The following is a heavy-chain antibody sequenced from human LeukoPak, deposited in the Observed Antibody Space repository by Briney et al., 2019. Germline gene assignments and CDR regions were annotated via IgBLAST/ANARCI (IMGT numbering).Heavy chain of an antibody. CDR1: GFTFSNAW. CDR2: IKSKTDGGTT. CDR3: TTRTTGTTGDDY. V-gene: IGHV3-15*01. D-gene: IGHD1-1*01. J-gene: IGHJ4*02. Sequence: LRLSCAATGFTFSNAWMSWVRQAPGKGLEWVGRIKSKTDGGTTDYAAPLNGIFTISREDSKNTLYLQMNSLKTADTAVYYCTTRTTGTTGDDYWGQGTLVTVSS.